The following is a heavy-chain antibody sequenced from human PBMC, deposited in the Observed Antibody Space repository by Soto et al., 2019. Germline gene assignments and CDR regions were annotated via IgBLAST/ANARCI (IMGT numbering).Heavy chain of an antibody. D-gene: IGHD1-26*01. CDR3: ARDHSGSRPLDY. J-gene: IGHJ4*02. V-gene: IGHV3-30-3*01. Sequence: GGSLRLSCAASGFTFSSYAMHWVRQAPGKGLEWVAVISYDGSNKYYADSVKGRFTISRDNSKNTLYLQMNSLRAEDTAVYYCARDHSGSRPLDYWGQRTLVTVSS. CDR1: GFTFSSYA. CDR2: ISYDGSNK.